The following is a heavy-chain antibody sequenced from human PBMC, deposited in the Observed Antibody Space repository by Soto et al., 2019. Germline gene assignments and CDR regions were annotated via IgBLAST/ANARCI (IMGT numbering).Heavy chain of an antibody. Sequence: QLHLVQSGAVVKKPGASVTVSCSASGYPVTAYYMHWVRQAPGRGLEWMGGINPATGAAKYTQTFPGRVTLTGGPSTGTVFMELGGLTSEDTAVFYCARGGGVGVAGSAAFDMWGQGTLVTVSS. D-gene: IGHD3-3*01. J-gene: IGHJ3*02. CDR1: GYPVTAYY. V-gene: IGHV1-2*02. CDR3: ARGGGVGVAGSAAFDM. CDR2: INPATGAA.